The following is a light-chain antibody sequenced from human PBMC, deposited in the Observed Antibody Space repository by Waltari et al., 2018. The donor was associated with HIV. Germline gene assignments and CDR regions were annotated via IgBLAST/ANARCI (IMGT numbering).Light chain of an antibody. Sequence: QSVLTQPPSISGAPGQRITVSCSGTSSTIGAGSDVHWYQQLPGTAPKLLLYTNKNRPPGVPARFSASKSDASASLAITGLQAADEGDYFCQSYDTSLSAWVFGGGTRLTVL. CDR3: QSYDTSLSAWV. J-gene: IGLJ2*01. CDR1: SSTIGAGSD. V-gene: IGLV1-40*03. CDR2: TNK.